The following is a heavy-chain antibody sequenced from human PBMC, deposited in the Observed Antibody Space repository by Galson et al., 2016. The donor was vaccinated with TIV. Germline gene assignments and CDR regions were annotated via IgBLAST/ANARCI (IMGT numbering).Heavy chain of an antibody. CDR1: GYTFTNYG. CDR2: VSGYNDNT. J-gene: IGHJ4*02. V-gene: IGHV1-18*01. CDR3: ARGAGPLVPNPCDS. Sequence: SVKVSCKASGYTFTNYGINWVRQAPGQGLDWMGWVSGYNDNTIYAQRLQGRVTVTTDTSTSTVYMELRSLRSDDTAVYYCARGAGPLVPNPCDSWGQGTLVTVSS. D-gene: IGHD2-2*01.